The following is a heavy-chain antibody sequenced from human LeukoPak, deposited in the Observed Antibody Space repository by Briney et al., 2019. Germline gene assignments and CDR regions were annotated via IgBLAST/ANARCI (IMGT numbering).Heavy chain of an antibody. V-gene: IGHV4-59*12. Sequence: SETLSLTCTVSGGSISSYYWSWIRQPPGKGLEWIGYIYYSGSTNYNPSLKSRVTISVDTSKNQFSLKLSSVTAVDTAVYYCARVWGTLRLGELSLSGFDPWGQGTLVTVSS. J-gene: IGHJ5*02. CDR3: ARVWGTLRLGELSLSGFDP. CDR1: GGSISSYY. CDR2: IYYSGST. D-gene: IGHD3-16*02.